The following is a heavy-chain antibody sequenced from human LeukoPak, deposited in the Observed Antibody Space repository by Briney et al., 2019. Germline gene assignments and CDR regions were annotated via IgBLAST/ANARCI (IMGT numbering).Heavy chain of an antibody. CDR2: ISYDGSNK. CDR3: AKDVIMVRGVNNWFDP. Sequence: PGGSLRLSCAASGFTFSSYGMHWVRQSPGKGVEWVAVISYDGSNKYYANSMKGRFTISRDNSKNTLYLQMNSLRAEDTAVYYCAKDVIMVRGVNNWFDPWGQGTLVTVSS. CDR1: GFTFSSYG. V-gene: IGHV3-30*18. J-gene: IGHJ5*02. D-gene: IGHD3-10*01.